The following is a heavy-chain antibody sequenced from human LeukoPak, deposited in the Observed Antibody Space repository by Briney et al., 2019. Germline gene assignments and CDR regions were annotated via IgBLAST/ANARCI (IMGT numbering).Heavy chain of an antibody. D-gene: IGHD3-22*01. CDR2: IIPIFGTA. Sequence: GASVKVSCKASGGTFSSYAISWVRQAPGQGLEWMGGIIPIFGTANYAQKFQGRVTITTDESTSTAYMELSSLRSEDTAVYYCLPTYYYDSSGYYWGQGTLVTVSS. CDR3: LPTYYYDSSGYY. CDR1: GGTFSSYA. J-gene: IGHJ4*02. V-gene: IGHV1-69*05.